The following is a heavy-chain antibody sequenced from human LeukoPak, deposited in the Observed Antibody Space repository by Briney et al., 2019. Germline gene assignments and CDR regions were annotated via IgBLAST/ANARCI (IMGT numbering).Heavy chain of an antibody. J-gene: IGHJ4*02. D-gene: IGHD6-19*01. CDR3: ARHSKPWRLAEFDY. CDR1: GGSISSGDYY. V-gene: IGHV4-39*01. CDR2: IYYSGNT. Sequence: SETLSLTCTVSGGSISSGDYYWGWIRQPPGKGLEWIGSIYYSGNTYYNPSLKSRVTISVDTSRNQFSLKLSSVTTADTAVYYCARHSKPWRLAEFDYWGQGTLVTVSS.